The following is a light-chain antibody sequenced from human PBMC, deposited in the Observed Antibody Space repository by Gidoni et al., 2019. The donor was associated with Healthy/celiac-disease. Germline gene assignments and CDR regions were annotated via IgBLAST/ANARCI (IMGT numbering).Light chain of an antibody. J-gene: IGKJ3*01. Sequence: AIRTTQSPSSLDASTGDRVTITCRASQGISSYLAWYQQKPGKAPKLLIYAASTLQSGVPSRFSGSGSGTDFTLTISCLQSEDFATYYCQQYYSYPRTFGPGTKVDIK. V-gene: IGKV1-8*01. CDR3: QQYYSYPRT. CDR1: QGISSY. CDR2: AAS.